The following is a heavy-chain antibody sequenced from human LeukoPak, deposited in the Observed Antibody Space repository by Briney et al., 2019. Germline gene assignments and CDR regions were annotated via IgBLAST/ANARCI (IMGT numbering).Heavy chain of an antibody. D-gene: IGHD3-10*01. CDR3: ARVARFGELLYRLFDY. V-gene: IGHV3-21*01. CDR2: ISSSSSYI. Sequence: GGSLRLSCATSGFTFSSDSMNWVRQAPGKGLEWVSSISSSSSYIYYADSMKGRFTISRDNAKNSLYLQMNSLRAEDTAVYYCARVARFGELLYRLFDYWGQGTLVTVSS. J-gene: IGHJ4*02. CDR1: GFTFSSDS.